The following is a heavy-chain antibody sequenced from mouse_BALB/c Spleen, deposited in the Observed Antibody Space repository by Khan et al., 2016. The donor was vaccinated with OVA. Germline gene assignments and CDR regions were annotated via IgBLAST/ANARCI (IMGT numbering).Heavy chain of an antibody. V-gene: IGHV5-6*01. CDR1: GFTFSTYG. J-gene: IGHJ3*01. D-gene: IGHD1-1*01. CDR2: VSTGGGYT. Sequence: DVQLVESGGDLVKPGGSLKLSCAASGFTFSTYGMSWVRQTPDKRLEWVATVSTGGGYTYYQDSVKGRFTISRGNAKNTLSLQMRGRKAEDTAQVYCTRLAYYYDSEGFAYWGPGTLVTVSA. CDR3: TRLAYYYDSEGFAY.